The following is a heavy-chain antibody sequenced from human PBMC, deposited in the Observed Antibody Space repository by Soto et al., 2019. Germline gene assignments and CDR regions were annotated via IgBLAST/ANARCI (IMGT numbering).Heavy chain of an antibody. Sequence: ASVKVSCKASAYTFTNYFIHWVRQAPGQGLEWMGIINPSGGSTGYSQKFQGRVTMTRDTSTNTFYMELSSLRSEDTAFYYCASGYNDYSLGFDYWGRGTLVTVSS. J-gene: IGHJ4*02. CDR3: ASGYNDYSLGFDY. CDR1: AYTFTNYF. CDR2: INPSGGST. D-gene: IGHD4-4*01. V-gene: IGHV1-46*01.